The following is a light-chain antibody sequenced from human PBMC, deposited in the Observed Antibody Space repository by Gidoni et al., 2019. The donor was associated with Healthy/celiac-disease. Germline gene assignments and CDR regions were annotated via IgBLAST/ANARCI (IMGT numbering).Light chain of an antibody. CDR1: QSVLYSSNNKTY. CDR2: CAS. CDR3: QQYYSTPFT. V-gene: IGKV4-1*01. J-gene: IGKJ3*01. Sequence: DIVMTQSPASLAVSLGERATINCKSSQSVLYSSNNKTYLAWYQQKPGQPPKLLIYCASTRESGVPDRFSGSGSGTDFTLTISSLQAEDVAVYYCQQYYSTPFTFGPGTKVDIK.